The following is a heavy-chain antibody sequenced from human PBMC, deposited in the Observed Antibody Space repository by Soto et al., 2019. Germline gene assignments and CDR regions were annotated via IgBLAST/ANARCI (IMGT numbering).Heavy chain of an antibody. D-gene: IGHD4-17*01. V-gene: IGHV3-74*01. J-gene: IGHJ6*02. CDR3: ARDDYGYYYYYGMDV. Sequence: PGGSLRLSCATSGFTFSSYWMHWVRQAPGKGLVWVSRINSDGSSTSYADSVKGRFTISRDNAKNTLYLQMNSLRAEDTAVYYCARDDYGYYYYYGMDVWGQGTTVTVSS. CDR1: GFTFSSYW. CDR2: INSDGSST.